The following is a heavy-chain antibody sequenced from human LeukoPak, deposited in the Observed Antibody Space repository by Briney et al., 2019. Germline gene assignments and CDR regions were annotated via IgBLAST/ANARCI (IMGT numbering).Heavy chain of an antibody. D-gene: IGHD1-14*01. CDR2: INHSGST. CDR1: GGSFSGYY. Sequence: SETLSLTCAVYGGSFSGYYWSWIRQPPEKGLEWIGEINHSGSTNYNPSLKSRVTISVDTSKNQFSLKLSSVTAADTAVYYCARAGHTTDAFDIWGQGTMVTVSS. CDR3: ARAGHTTDAFDI. J-gene: IGHJ3*02. V-gene: IGHV4-34*01.